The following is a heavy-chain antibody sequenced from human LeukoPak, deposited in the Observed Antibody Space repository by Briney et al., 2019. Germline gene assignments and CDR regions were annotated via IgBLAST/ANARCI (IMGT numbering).Heavy chain of an antibody. CDR3: AREGLTTIGVIDV. CDR2: IYYSGNT. J-gene: IGHJ6*03. Sequence: KPSQTLSLTCSVSGASICSYYWIWIRQPPGKGPEWLGTIYYSGNTKNNSSLTSRVSILADTSNNQFSLRLGSVTAADTAVYYCAREGLTTIGVIDVWGKGTTVTVSS. CDR1: GASICSYY. D-gene: IGHD1-1*01. V-gene: IGHV4-59*01.